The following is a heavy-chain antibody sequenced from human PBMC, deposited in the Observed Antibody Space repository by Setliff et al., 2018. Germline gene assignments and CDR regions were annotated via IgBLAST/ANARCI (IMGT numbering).Heavy chain of an antibody. CDR2: FDPEDGET. D-gene: IGHD1-26*01. V-gene: IGHV1-24*01. Sequence: ASVRLLQGFRIHPHRIIQALVRQAPGKGLEWMGGFDPEDGETIYAQKFQGRVTMTEDTSTDTAYMELSSLRSEDTAVYYCATSYSGSYYGYWGQGTLVTVSS. J-gene: IGHJ4*02. CDR1: IHPHRII. CDR3: ATSYSGSYYGY.